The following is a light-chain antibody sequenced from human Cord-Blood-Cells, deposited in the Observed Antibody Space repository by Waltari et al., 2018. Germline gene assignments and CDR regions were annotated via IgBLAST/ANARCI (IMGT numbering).Light chain of an antibody. CDR2: EGS. V-gene: IGLV2-23*01. CDR1: SSDVGRYNL. J-gene: IGLJ2*01. Sequence: QSALTQPASVSGSPGQSITISCTGTSSDVGRYNLVSWYQQPPGKAPKPMIYEGSKRPSGVSNRFSGSKSGNTASLTISGLQAEDEADYYCCSYAGSSTYVVFGGGTKLTVL. CDR3: CSYAGSSTYVV.